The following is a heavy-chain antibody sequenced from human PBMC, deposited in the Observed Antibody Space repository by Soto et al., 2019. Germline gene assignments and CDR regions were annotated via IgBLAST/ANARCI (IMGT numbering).Heavy chain of an antibody. V-gene: IGHV3-48*01. D-gene: IGHD2-15*01. Sequence: VQLVESGGGLVQPGGSLRLSCAASGFTFSSYSMNWVRQAPGKGLEWVSYISSSSSTIYSADSVKGRFTITRDNADHSLYLQMTSRRAEDTAVYYCARDSTYYCSGGSCYSGYFDCWGQGTLVTVSS. CDR2: ISSSSSTI. CDR1: GFTFSSYS. J-gene: IGHJ4*02. CDR3: ARDSTYYCSGGSCYSGYFDC.